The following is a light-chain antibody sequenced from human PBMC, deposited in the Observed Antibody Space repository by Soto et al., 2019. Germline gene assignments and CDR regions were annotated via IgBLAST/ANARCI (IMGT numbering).Light chain of an antibody. CDR3: QHYNDYSST. CDR2: GTS. Sequence: DIHMTQSPSTLSASVGDRVTITCRASQCISIWLVWYQQKPGRPPNLLIYGTSSLESGVPSRFSGSGSGTEFTLTISSRQPDDFATYYCQHYNDYSSTVGQGTKVELK. CDR1: QCISIW. V-gene: IGKV1-5*03. J-gene: IGKJ1*01.